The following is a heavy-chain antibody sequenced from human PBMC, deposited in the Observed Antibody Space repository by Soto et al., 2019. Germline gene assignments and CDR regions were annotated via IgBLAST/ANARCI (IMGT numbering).Heavy chain of an antibody. CDR1: GFIFTSYA. CDR2: ISGSGDST. CDR3: AKSYSSGSYYHYGMDV. V-gene: IGHV3-23*01. J-gene: IGHJ6*02. Sequence: GGSLRLSCAASGFIFTSYAMTWVRQAPGKGLEWVSTISGSGDSTHSADSVKGRFTISRDNSKNTLYLQMNGLRAEDTAVYYCAKSYSSGSYYHYGMDVWGRGTTVTVSS. D-gene: IGHD6-19*01.